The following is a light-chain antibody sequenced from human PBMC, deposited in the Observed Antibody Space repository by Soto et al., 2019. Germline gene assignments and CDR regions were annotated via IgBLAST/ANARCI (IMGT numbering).Light chain of an antibody. CDR2: KAS. V-gene: IGKV1-5*03. CDR3: QQYNRFPYT. Sequence: DIQMTQSPSTLSASAGDRVTITCRASQSISDWLAWYQQRSGKAPKLLIYKASSLQSGVPPRFSGSGSGTEFTLTISSLQPDDFATYYCQQYNRFPYTFGQGTKLEIK. CDR1: QSISDW. J-gene: IGKJ2*01.